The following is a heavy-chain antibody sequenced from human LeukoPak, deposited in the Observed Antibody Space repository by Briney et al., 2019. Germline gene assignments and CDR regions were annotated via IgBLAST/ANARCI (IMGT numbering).Heavy chain of an antibody. D-gene: IGHD3-9*01. CDR3: AKGPKRYNILTGYFVIETAFDI. CDR2: ISGSGGST. V-gene: IGHV3-23*01. Sequence: PGGSLRLSCAASGSTFSNYGMSWVRQAPGKGLEWVSGISGSGGSTYYADSVKGRFTISRDNSKNTLYLQMNSLRAEDTAVYYCAKGPKRYNILTGYFVIETAFDIWGQGTMVTVSS. J-gene: IGHJ3*02. CDR1: GSTFSNYG.